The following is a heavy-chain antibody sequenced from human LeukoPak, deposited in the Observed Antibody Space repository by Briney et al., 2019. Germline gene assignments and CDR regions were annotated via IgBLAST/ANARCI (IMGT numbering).Heavy chain of an antibody. CDR2: LSDTGGDT. CDR1: GFSFSIYA. Sequence: GSLRLSCAASGFSFSIYAMTWVRQAPGKGLEWVSALSDTGGDTYYAGSVKGRFTISRDNSKNTLFLQMNSLRADDTAVYYCAKDRVGYGQRHFDYWGQGTLVSVSS. J-gene: IGHJ4*02. V-gene: IGHV3-23*01. D-gene: IGHD3-10*01. CDR3: AKDRVGYGQRHFDY.